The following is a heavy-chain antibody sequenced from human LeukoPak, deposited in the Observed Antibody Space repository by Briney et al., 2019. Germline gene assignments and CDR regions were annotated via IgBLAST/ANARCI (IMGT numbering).Heavy chain of an antibody. Sequence: WIRQAPGKGLEWVGRIKPKTDGETTEYAAPVKDRFSISRDDSKSMMYLQMNSLKTEDTAVYYCITPLPYSAQGGQGTLVTVSS. CDR3: ITPLPYSAQ. J-gene: IGHJ4*02. D-gene: IGHD2-21*01. CDR2: IKPKTDGETT. V-gene: IGHV3-15*07.